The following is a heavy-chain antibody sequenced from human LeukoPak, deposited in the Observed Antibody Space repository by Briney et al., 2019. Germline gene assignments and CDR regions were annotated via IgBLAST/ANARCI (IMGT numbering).Heavy chain of an antibody. Sequence: ASVKVSCKASGYTFTSYGISWVRQAPGQGLEWMGWISAYNGNTNYAQKLQGRVTMTTDTSTSTAYMELRSLRSDDTAVYYCARVGRKFGGSYYTVGSWFDPWGQGTLVTVSS. D-gene: IGHD1-26*01. CDR2: ISAYNGNT. CDR3: ARVGRKFGGSYYTVGSWFDP. CDR1: GYTFTSYG. V-gene: IGHV1-18*01. J-gene: IGHJ5*02.